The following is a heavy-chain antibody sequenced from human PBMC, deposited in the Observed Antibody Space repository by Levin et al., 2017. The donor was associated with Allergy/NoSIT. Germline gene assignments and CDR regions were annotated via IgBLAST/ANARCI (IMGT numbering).Heavy chain of an antibody. Sequence: SETLSLTCTVSGGSINGYYWSWIRQPPGKGLEWIGYVFSSGTINYKPSLYSRVTISVDTSKNQFSLELNPVTAADTAVYYCARGTGTVNYVDYWGQGTLVTGSS. CDR2: VFSSGTI. CDR1: GGSINGYY. D-gene: IGHD3-10*01. CDR3: ARGTGTVNYVDY. J-gene: IGHJ4*02. V-gene: IGHV4-59*01.